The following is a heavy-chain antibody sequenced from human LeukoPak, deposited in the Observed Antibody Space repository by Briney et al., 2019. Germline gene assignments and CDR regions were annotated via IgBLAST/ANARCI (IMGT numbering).Heavy chain of an antibody. J-gene: IGHJ6*02. CDR2: INHSGST. D-gene: IGHD6-6*01. V-gene: IGHV4-34*01. Sequence: SETLSLTCAVYGGSFSGYYWSWIRQPPGKGLEWIGEINHSGSTNYNPSLKSRVTISVDTSKNQFSLKLSSVTAADTAVYYCARSPEYSSSQYYYYYYGMDVWGQGTTVTVSS. CDR1: GGSFSGYY. CDR3: ARSPEYSSSQYYYYYYGMDV.